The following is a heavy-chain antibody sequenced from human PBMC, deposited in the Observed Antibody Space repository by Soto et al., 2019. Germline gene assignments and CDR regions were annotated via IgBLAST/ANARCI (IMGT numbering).Heavy chain of an antibody. Sequence: SETLSLTCAVSGGSISSGGYSWSWIRQPPGKGLEWIGYIYHSGSTYYNPSLKSRVTISVDRSKNQFSLKLSSVTAADTAVYYCARDAPISDYVWGSYRSGGALDIWGQGTMATVSS. V-gene: IGHV4-30-2*01. CDR1: GGSISSGGYS. D-gene: IGHD3-16*01. J-gene: IGHJ3*02. CDR3: ARDAPISDYVWGSYRSGGALDI. CDR2: IYHSGST.